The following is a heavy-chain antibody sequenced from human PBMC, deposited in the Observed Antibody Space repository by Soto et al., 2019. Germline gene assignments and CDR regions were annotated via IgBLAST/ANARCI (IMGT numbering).Heavy chain of an antibody. J-gene: IGHJ6*02. CDR3: AREGSGYEYDYYYYGMDV. D-gene: IGHD5-12*01. Sequence: ASVKVSCKASGYTFPSYYMHWVRQAPGQGLEWMGIINPSGGSTSYAQKFQGRVTMTRDTSTSAVYMELSSLRSEDTAVYYCAREGSGYEYDYYYYGMDVWGQGTTVTVSS. V-gene: IGHV1-46*01. CDR2: INPSGGST. CDR1: GYTFPSYY.